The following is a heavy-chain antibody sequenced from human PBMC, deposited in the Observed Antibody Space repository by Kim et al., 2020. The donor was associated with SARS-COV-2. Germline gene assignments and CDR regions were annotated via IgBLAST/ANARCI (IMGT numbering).Heavy chain of an antibody. D-gene: IGHD2-2*01. V-gene: IGHV3-21*01. CDR1: GFTFSSYS. J-gene: IGHJ4*02. CDR3: AREISRYCSSTSCHTTDY. Sequence: GGSLRLSCAASGFTFSSYSMNWVRQAPGKGLEWVSSISSSSSYIYYVVSVKGRFTISRDNAKNSLYLQMNSLRAEDTAVYYCAREISRYCSSTSCHTTDYWGQGTLVTVSS. CDR2: ISSSSSYI.